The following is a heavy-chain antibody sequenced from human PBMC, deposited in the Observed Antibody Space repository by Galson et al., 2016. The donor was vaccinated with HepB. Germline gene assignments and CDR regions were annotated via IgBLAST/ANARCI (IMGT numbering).Heavy chain of an antibody. CDR1: GFTFSSYW. D-gene: IGHD6-13*01. CDR3: ARDSRRKPYSSSQGGLLDY. CDR2: IKQDGSET. V-gene: IGHV3-7*01. J-gene: IGHJ4*02. Sequence: SLRLSCAASGFTFSSYWMSWVRQAPGKGLEWVANIKQDGSETYYVDSVKGRFTISRDNAKNSLFLQMNSLRAEDTAVYYCARDSRRKPYSSSQGGLLDYWGQGTLGTVSS.